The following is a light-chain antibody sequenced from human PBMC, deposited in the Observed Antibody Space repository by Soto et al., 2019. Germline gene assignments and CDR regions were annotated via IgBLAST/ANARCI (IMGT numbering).Light chain of an antibody. V-gene: IGLV1-40*01. Sequence: QAVVTQPPSVSGAPGQRVTISCTGSSSNIGAGYDVHWYQQLPGRAPKLLIYGNTNRPSGVPDRFSVSKSGTSASLAITGLQAEDEADYYCLSFDSSLSVVFGGGTKVTVL. CDR2: GNT. CDR1: SSNIGAGYD. CDR3: LSFDSSLSVV. J-gene: IGLJ2*01.